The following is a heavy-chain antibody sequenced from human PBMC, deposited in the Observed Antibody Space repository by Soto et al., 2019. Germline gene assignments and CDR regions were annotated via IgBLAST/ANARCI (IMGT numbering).Heavy chain of an antibody. CDR3: ARRGGSSSGDWYFDR. Sequence: PGGSLRLSCAASGFTFSSYSMNWVRQAPGKGLEWVSSISSSSSYIDYADSVRGHLTMSRENGKNSLYLKMKSLRAEDKAVYYCARRGGSSSGDWYFDRWGRGTLVTVSS. CDR1: GFTFSSYS. J-gene: IGHJ2*01. D-gene: IGHD6-6*01. CDR2: ISSSSSYI. V-gene: IGHV3-21*01.